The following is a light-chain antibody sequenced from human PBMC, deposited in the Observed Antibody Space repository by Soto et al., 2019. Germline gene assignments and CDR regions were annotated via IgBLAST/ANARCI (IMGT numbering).Light chain of an antibody. V-gene: IGLV1-47*02. Sequence: QSVLTQPPSASGTPGQRVTISCSGSNSNVGSNYVYWYQQLPGTAPKLLIYSTNQRPSGVPDRFSGSKSDTSASLAISGLRSEDDADYYCASWSDSLNADVFGAGTKVTVL. CDR3: ASWSDSLNADV. J-gene: IGLJ1*01. CDR1: NSNVGSNY. CDR2: STN.